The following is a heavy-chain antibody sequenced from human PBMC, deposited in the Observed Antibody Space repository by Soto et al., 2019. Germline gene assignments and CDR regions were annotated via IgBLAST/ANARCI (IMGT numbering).Heavy chain of an antibody. J-gene: IGHJ6*03. CDR2: IKHDGSEK. Sequence: EVQLVESGGGLVQPGGSLRLSCAASGFTFSSYWMTWVRQAPGKGLEWVANIKHDGSEKQYVDSVKGRFTISRDNAKNSLYLQMNSLRAEDPAVYYCADSGSYTDVWGKGTTVIVSS. V-gene: IGHV3-7*01. CDR3: ADSGSYTDV. CDR1: GFTFSSYW. D-gene: IGHD3-22*01.